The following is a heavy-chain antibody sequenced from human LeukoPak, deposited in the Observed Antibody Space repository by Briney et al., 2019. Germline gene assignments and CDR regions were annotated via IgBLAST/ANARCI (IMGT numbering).Heavy chain of an antibody. V-gene: IGHV3-23*01. Sequence: GGSLRLSCAASGFTFSSYAMSWVRQAPGKGLEWVSAISGSGGSTYYADSVKGRFTISRDNSKNTLYLQMNSLRAEDTAVYYCAKAIRSGYYGYYYYYMDAWGKGTTVTVSS. CDR2: ISGSGGST. CDR3: AKAIRSGYYGYYYYYMDA. CDR1: GFTFSSYA. J-gene: IGHJ6*03. D-gene: IGHD3-3*01.